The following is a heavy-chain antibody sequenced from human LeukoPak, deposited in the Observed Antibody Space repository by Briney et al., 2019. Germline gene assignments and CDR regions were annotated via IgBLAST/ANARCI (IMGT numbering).Heavy chain of an antibody. D-gene: IGHD2-2*01. CDR3: ASLPCTSTSCCRRWAFDF. J-gene: IGHJ4*02. CDR1: GASISSSY. CDR2: VYSTGST. Sequence: SQTLSLTRTVAGASISSSYCSWIRQHPGNGLGWIVYVYSTGSTNYNPSLNPQVNISVDTSKNQFSLMLTSVTAADTAVYYCASLPCTSTSCCRRWAFDFWGQGALVTVSS. V-gene: IGHV4-59*08.